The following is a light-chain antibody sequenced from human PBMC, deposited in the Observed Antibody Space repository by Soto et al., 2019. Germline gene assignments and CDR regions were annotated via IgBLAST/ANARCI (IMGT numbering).Light chain of an antibody. Sequence: QSVLTQPPSASGTPGQRVTISCSGSSSNIGSYTVSWYQRLPGTAPKLLIFSNNKRPSGVPDRFSGSKSGTSASLAISGLQSEDEADYYCAAWDDSPNGHYVFGTGTKVTVL. CDR1: SSNIGSYT. CDR3: AAWDDSPNGHYV. J-gene: IGLJ1*01. CDR2: SNN. V-gene: IGLV1-44*01.